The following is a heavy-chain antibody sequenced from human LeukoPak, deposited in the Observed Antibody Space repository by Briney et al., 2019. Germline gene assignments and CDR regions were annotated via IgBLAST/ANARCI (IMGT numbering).Heavy chain of an antibody. CDR2: ISAYNGNT. Sequence: ASVKVSCKASGYTFTSYGISWVRQAPGQGLEWMGWISAYNGNTNYAQKLQGRVTMTTDTSTSTAYMELRSLRSDDTAVYYCARGDSDPYYYYYYGMDVWGQGTTVTVSS. V-gene: IGHV1-18*01. CDR3: ARGDSDPYYYYYYGMDV. J-gene: IGHJ6*02. CDR1: GYTFTSYG. D-gene: IGHD2-21*01.